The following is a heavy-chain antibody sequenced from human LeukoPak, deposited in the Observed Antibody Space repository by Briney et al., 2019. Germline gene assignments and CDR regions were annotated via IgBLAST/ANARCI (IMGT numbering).Heavy chain of an antibody. CDR3: ARSRGVDYYGSGSYYKLVDV. V-gene: IGHV3-21*01. Sequence: GGSLRLSCAASGFTFSSYSMNWVRQAPGKGLEWDSSISSSSSYIYYADSVKVRFTISRDNAKNSLYLQMNSLRAEDTAVYYCARSRGVDYYGSGSYYKLVDVWGQGTTVTVSS. J-gene: IGHJ6*02. D-gene: IGHD3-10*01. CDR1: GFTFSSYS. CDR2: ISSSSSYI.